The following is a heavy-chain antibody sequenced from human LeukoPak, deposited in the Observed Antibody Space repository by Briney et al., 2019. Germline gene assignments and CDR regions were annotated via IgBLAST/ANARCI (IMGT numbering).Heavy chain of an antibody. Sequence: GGSLRLSCAASGFTFSTYSMSWVRQAPGKGLEWVSSISSNSRYIYYADSMRGRFTISRDNAKNSLYLQMNSLKPEDTAVYYCARVAEAAAFDSWGQGTLVAVSS. CDR1: GFTFSTYS. D-gene: IGHD6-13*01. CDR3: ARVAEAAAFDS. J-gene: IGHJ4*02. CDR2: ISSNSRYI. V-gene: IGHV3-21*06.